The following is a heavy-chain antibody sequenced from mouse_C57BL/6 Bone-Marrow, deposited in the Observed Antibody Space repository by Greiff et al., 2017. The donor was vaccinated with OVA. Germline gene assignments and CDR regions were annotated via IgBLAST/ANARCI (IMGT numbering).Heavy chain of an antibody. CDR2: ISSGSSTI. CDR3: AKYGSSYGDLDV. J-gene: IGHJ1*03. D-gene: IGHD1-1*01. CDR1: GFTFSDYG. V-gene: IGHV5-17*01. Sequence: EVKLVESGGGLVKPGGSLKLSCAASGFTFSDYGMHWVRQAPEKGLEWVAYISSGSSTIHYADTVKGRFTISRDNAKNTLCLQMTSQRSEDTAMNYGAKYGSSYGDLDVWGTGTTVTVSS.